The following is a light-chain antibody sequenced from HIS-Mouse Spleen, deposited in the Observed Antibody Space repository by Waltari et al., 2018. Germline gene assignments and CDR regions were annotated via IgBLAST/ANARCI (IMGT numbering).Light chain of an antibody. CDR1: SSDVGSFNV. CDR3: CSYAGSSTWV. CDR2: EGS. V-gene: IGLV2-23*01. J-gene: IGLJ3*02. Sequence: QSALTQPASVSGSPGQSPPSSCTGTSSDVGSFNVVSWYQQHPGKAPKLMIYEGSQRPSGVSNRFSGSKSGNTASLTISGLQAEDEADYYCCSYAGSSTWVFGGGTKLTVL.